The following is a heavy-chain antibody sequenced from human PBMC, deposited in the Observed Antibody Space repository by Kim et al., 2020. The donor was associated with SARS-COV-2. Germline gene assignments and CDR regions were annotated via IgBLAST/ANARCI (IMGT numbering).Heavy chain of an antibody. CDR2: IIPIFGTA. D-gene: IGHD3-10*01. J-gene: IGHJ6*02. CDR3: ARRFEQTDYYYYYGMDV. V-gene: IGHV1-69*13. CDR1: GGTFSSYA. Sequence: SVKVSCKASGGTFSSYAISWVRQAPGQGLEWMGGIIPIFGTANYAQKFQGRVTITADESTSTAYMELSSLRSEDTAVYYCARRFEQTDYYYYYGMDVWGQGTTVTVSS.